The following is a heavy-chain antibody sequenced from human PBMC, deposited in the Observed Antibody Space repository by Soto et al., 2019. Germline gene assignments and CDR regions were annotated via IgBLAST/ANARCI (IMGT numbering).Heavy chain of an antibody. J-gene: IGHJ5*02. D-gene: IGHD2-15*01. CDR3: ARRKNYCSGGSCPPGS. Sequence: GGSLRLSCAASGFTFSSYSMNWVRQAPGKGLEWVSSISSSSSYIYYADSVKGRFTISRDNAKNSLYLQMNSLRAEDTAVYYCARRKNYCSGGSCPPGSWGQGTLVTVSS. CDR2: ISSSSSYI. V-gene: IGHV3-21*01. CDR1: GFTFSSYS.